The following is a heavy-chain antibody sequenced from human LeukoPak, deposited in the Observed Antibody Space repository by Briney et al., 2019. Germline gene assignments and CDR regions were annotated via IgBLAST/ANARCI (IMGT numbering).Heavy chain of an antibody. Sequence: PSETLSLTCAVYGGSFSGYYWSWIRQPPGKGLEWIGEINHSGSTNYNPSLKSRVTISVDTSKNQFSLKLSSVTAADTAVCYCARGEHSSSWYLSRSIWFDPWGQGTLVTVSS. CDR2: INHSGST. V-gene: IGHV4-34*01. D-gene: IGHD6-13*01. CDR3: ARGEHSSSWYLSRSIWFDP. CDR1: GGSFSGYY. J-gene: IGHJ5*02.